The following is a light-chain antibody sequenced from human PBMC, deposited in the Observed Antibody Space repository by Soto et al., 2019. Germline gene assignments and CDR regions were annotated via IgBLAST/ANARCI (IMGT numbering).Light chain of an antibody. CDR3: QQCANWPPKWS. Sequence: EVVLTQSPATLSLSPGEKATLSCRASQSISTFLAWYQQKPGLAPRLLIYDASNTATGIPDRCSGSGSETDFPLTTGSLESEDFAVYYCQQCANWPPKWSFGEGTKVVIK. CDR1: QSISTF. CDR2: DAS. J-gene: IGKJ1*01. V-gene: IGKV3-11*01.